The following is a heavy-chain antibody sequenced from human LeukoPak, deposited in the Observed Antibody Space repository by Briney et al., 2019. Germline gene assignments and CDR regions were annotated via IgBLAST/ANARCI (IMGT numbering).Heavy chain of an antibody. V-gene: IGHV3-11*06. D-gene: IGHD4-11*01. CDR1: GFTFSTSA. Sequence: GGSLRLSCLTSGFTFSTSAMSWIRQAPGKGLEWVSYISSSSSYTNYADSVKGRFTISRDNAKNSLYLQMNSLRAEDTAVYYCARAPHYSNYGPYYYGMDVWGQGTTVTVSS. J-gene: IGHJ6*02. CDR3: ARAPHYSNYGPYYYGMDV. CDR2: ISSSSSYT.